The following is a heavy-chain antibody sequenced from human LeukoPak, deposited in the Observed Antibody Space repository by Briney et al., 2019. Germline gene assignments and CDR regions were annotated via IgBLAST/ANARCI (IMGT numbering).Heavy chain of an antibody. CDR1: GFTFSAYA. V-gene: IGHV3-23*01. J-gene: IGHJ5*02. D-gene: IGHD6-19*01. CDR3: ARDGDVAANWFDP. Sequence: GGSLRLSCAASGFTFSAYAMSWVRQAPGKGLEWVSAISGSGGSTYYADSVKGRFTISRDNSKNTLNLQMKGLRAEDTAVYYCARDGDVAANWFDPWGQGTLVTVSS. CDR2: ISGSGGST.